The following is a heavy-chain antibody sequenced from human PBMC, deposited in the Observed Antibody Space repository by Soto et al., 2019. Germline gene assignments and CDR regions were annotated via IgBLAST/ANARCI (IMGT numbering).Heavy chain of an antibody. D-gene: IGHD6-25*01. V-gene: IGHV2-5*02. Sequence: SGPTLVNPTQTLTLTCTRSGFSLTTSGVGVGWIRQPPGKALEWLALIYWDGDKRYSPSLKSRLTIIKDTSKNQVVLTLTNMDPVDTASYYYAHRHRLDAFEIWGQGTMVTVSS. CDR2: IYWDGDK. CDR3: AHRHRLDAFEI. J-gene: IGHJ3*02. CDR1: GFSLTTSGVG.